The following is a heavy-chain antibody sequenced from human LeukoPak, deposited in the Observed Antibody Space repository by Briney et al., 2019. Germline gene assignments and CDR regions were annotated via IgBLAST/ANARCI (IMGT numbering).Heavy chain of an antibody. V-gene: IGHV1-69*10. Sequence: SVKVSCKASGGTFSSYALGWMRQAPGQGLEWMGRVIPMFDVRDYAEKFQGRITLTADTSTGTAYMELSSLTSDDTAVYYCARDPALEGTEDYRDFGGVESVDAFDVWGQGTMVTVFS. CDR2: VIPMFDVR. CDR3: ARDPALEGTEDYRDFGGVESVDAFDV. J-gene: IGHJ3*01. CDR1: GGTFSSYA. D-gene: IGHD4-23*01.